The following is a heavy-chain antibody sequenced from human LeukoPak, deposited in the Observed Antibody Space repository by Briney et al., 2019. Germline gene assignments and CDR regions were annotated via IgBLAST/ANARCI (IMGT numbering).Heavy chain of an antibody. J-gene: IGHJ4*02. CDR3: TKDSAGLDYYFDF. V-gene: IGHV3-30*18. CDR2: ISYDGSRK. D-gene: IGHD1-14*01. Sequence: PGRSLRLSRAASGFTFRNYAMHWVRQPPGKGLEWVAVISYDGSRKFYADSVKGRFTISRDNSKNTLNLQMNSLRAEDTAVSYCTKDSAGLDYYFDFWGQGTLVTVSS. CDR1: GFTFRNYA.